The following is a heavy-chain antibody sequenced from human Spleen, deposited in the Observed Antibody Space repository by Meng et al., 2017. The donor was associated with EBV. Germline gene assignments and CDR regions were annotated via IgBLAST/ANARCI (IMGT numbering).Heavy chain of an antibody. CDR2: IIAIFGSA. CDR3: ARHFGYTFGSGFDY. V-gene: IGHV1-69*01. J-gene: IGHJ4*02. D-gene: IGHD5-18*01. CDR1: GGSFRSHA. Sequence: QVQRVQAGAEVKKPGSAWKVSCKVAGGSFRSHAISWVRQAPGQGLAWMGGIIAIFGSANYAQRFQGRVTISADDSTSTVYMELSSLRSEDTAVYFCARHFGYTFGSGFDYWGQGALVTVSS.